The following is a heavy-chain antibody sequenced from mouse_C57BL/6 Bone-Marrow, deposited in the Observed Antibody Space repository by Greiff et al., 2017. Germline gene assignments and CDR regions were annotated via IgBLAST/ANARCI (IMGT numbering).Heavy chain of an antibody. D-gene: IGHD1-1*01. J-gene: IGHJ1*03. Sequence: EVQLQESGAELVKPGASVKLSCTASGFNIKDYYMHWVKQRTEQGLEWIGRIDPEDGETKYAPKFKGKATITADTSSNAACLQLSSLTSEDTAVYYCARGLLRYWYFDVWGTGTTVTVSS. V-gene: IGHV14-2*01. CDR1: GFNIKDYY. CDR3: ARGLLRYWYFDV. CDR2: IDPEDGET.